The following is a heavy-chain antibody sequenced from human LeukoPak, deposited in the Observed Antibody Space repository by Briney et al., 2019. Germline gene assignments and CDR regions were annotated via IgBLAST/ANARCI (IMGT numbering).Heavy chain of an antibody. V-gene: IGHV5-51*01. Sequence: GESLKISCKGSGYSFTNYWITWVRQMPGKGLEWMGIINPADSDTRYSPSFQGQVTISTDKSISTAYLQWSSLKASDTAMYYCARLGDYGMDVWGQGTTVAVSS. J-gene: IGHJ6*02. CDR1: GYSFTNYW. CDR2: INPADSDT. CDR3: ARLGDYGMDV.